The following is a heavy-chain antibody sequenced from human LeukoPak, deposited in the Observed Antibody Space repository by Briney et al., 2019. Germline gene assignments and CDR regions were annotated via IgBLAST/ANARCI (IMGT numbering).Heavy chain of an antibody. D-gene: IGHD3-10*01. V-gene: IGHV4-59*01. J-gene: IGHJ5*02. Sequence: SETLSLTCTVSGGSISSYYWNWVRQPPGKGLEWIGNIYSSGSTDYNPSLKSRVTISLDTSKFQFSLRLNSVTAADTAVYYCARADPNASGYFYRFNWCDPWGQGNLVTVSS. CDR2: IYSSGST. CDR3: ARADPNASGYFYRFNWCDP. CDR1: GGSISSYY.